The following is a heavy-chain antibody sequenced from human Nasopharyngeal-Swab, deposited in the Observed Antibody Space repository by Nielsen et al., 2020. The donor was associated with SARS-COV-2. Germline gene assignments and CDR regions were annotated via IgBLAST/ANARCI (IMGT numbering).Heavy chain of an antibody. CDR3: ARVRAWELRYYYYGMDV. CDR2: INHSGST. Sequence: SETLSLTCAVYGGSFSGYYWSWIRQPPGKGLEWIGEINHSGSTNYNPSLKSRVTISVDTSKNQFSLKLSSVTAADTAVYYCARVRAWELRYYYYGMDVWGQGTTVNVSS. CDR1: GGSFSGYY. D-gene: IGHD1-26*01. J-gene: IGHJ6*02. V-gene: IGHV4-34*01.